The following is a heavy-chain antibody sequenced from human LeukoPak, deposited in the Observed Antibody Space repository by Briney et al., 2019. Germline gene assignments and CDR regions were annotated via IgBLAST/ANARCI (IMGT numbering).Heavy chain of an antibody. Sequence: PGGSLRLSCAASGFTVSSNYMSWVRQAPGKGLEWVSVIYSGGSTYYADSVKGQFTISRDNSKNTLYLQMNSLRAEDTAVYYCAREGDTAMVTGSWHFDLWGRGTLVTVSS. CDR2: IYSGGST. D-gene: IGHD5-18*01. CDR3: AREGDTAMVTGSWHFDL. V-gene: IGHV3-53*01. J-gene: IGHJ2*01. CDR1: GFTVSSNY.